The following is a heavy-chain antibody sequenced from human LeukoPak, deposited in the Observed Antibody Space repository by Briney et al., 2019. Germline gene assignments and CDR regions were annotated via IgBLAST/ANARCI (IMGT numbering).Heavy chain of an antibody. J-gene: IGHJ6*02. CDR2: IIPIFGTA. Sequence: SVKISCKASGGTFSSYAISWVRQAPGQGLEWMGGIIPIFGTANYAQKFQGRVTITADESTSTAYMELSSLRSEDTAVYYCASRAGYCSSTSCSYYYGMDVWGQGTTVTVSS. CDR3: ASRAGYCSSTSCSYYYGMDV. V-gene: IGHV1-69*13. D-gene: IGHD2-2*01. CDR1: GGTFSSYA.